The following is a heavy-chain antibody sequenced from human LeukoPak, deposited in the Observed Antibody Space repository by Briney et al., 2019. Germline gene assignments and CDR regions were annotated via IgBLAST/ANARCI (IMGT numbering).Heavy chain of an antibody. CDR3: AKSRGIYDNSGWRTFDY. V-gene: IGHV3-23*01. J-gene: IGHJ4*02. CDR1: GFTFNIYT. D-gene: IGHD6-19*01. Sequence: GGSLRLSCAASGFTFNIYTMTWVRQAPGKGLEWVSIISDNGAYTYYADSVKGRFTISRDNSKNMLYLQMNSLRAEDTAIYYCAKSRGIYDNSGWRTFDYWGQGTLVTVSS. CDR2: ISDNGAYT.